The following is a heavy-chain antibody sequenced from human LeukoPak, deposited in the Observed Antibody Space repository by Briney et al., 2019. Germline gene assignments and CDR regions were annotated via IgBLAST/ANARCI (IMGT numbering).Heavy chain of an antibody. V-gene: IGHV4-4*07. J-gene: IGHJ5*02. Sequence: SETLSLTCTVSGGSISSYYWSWIRQPAGKGLEWIGRIYTSGSTTYNPSLKSRVTMSVDTSKNQFSLKLSSVTAADTAVYYCARDHRDYSDNWFDPWGQGTLVTVSS. CDR1: GGSISSYY. CDR2: IYTSGST. D-gene: IGHD4-11*01. CDR3: ARDHRDYSDNWFDP.